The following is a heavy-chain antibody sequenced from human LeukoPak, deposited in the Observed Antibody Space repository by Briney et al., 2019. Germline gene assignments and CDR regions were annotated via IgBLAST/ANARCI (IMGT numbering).Heavy chain of an antibody. CDR1: GFTFSSYG. V-gene: IGHV3-30*18. CDR3: AKVLTRGYSGYDRTDAFDI. J-gene: IGHJ3*02. Sequence: PGGSLRLSCAASGFTFSSYGMHWVRQAPGKGLEWVAVISYDGSNKYYADSVKGRFTISRDNSKNTLHLQMNSLRAEDTAVYCCAKVLTRGYSGYDRTDAFDIWGQGTMVTVSS. CDR2: ISYDGSNK. D-gene: IGHD5-12*01.